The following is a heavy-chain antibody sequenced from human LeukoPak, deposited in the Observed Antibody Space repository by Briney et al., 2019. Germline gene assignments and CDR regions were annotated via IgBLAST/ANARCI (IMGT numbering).Heavy chain of an antibody. CDR1: GYTFTSYA. CDR2: INAGNGDT. J-gene: IGHJ4*02. D-gene: IGHD1-1*01. Sequence: ASVKVSCKASGYTFTSYAMHWVRRAPGQRLEWMGWINAGNGDTKYSQKFQGRVTIARDTSASTAYMELSSLRSEDTAVYYCARDRGGTGDFDYWGQGTLVTVSS. CDR3: ARDRGGTGDFDY. V-gene: IGHV1-3*01.